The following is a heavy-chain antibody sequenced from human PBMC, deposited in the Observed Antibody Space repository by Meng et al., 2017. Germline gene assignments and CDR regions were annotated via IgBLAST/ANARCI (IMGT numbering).Heavy chain of an antibody. CDR3: ARELYLAEFDP. CDR2: ISYDGSNK. Sequence: QVQLVESGGGVVQPGRFLRLSCAASGFTFSSYAMHWVRRAPGKGLEWVAVISYDGSNKYYADSVKGRFTISRDNSKNTLYLQMNSLRAEDTAVYYCARELYLAEFDPWGQGTLVTVSS. V-gene: IGHV3-30*01. D-gene: IGHD2-2*02. CDR1: GFTFSSYA. J-gene: IGHJ5*02.